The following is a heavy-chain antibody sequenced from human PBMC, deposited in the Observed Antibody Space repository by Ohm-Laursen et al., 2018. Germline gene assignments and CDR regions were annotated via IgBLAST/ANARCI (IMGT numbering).Heavy chain of an antibody. CDR1: GGAISSYY. D-gene: IGHD2-21*01. Sequence: SDTLSLTCTISGGAISSYYWSWIRQPAGKGLEWIGRINISGTNYNPSLKSRVTMSVDTSKSQFSLNLSFMTAADTAVYYCVREGGLDWGQGIRVSVSS. CDR2: INISGT. V-gene: IGHV4-4*07. J-gene: IGHJ4*02. CDR3: VREGGLD.